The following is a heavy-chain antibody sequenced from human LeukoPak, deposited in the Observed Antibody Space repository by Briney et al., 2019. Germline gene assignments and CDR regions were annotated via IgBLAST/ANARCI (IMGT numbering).Heavy chain of an antibody. J-gene: IGHJ4*02. CDR2: ISASGGST. CDR1: GXTFSSYA. Sequence: PGGSLRLSCAASGXTFSSYAMSWVRQAPGKGLEWVSTISASGGSTYYADSVKGRFTISRDDSKNTLYLQMNSLRAEDTAVYYCAKGWGHYFDYWGQGTLVTVSS. D-gene: IGHD1-26*01. CDR3: AKGWGHYFDY. V-gene: IGHV3-23*01.